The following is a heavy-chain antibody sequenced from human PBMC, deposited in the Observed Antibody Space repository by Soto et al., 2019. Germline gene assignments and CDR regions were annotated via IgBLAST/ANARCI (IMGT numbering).Heavy chain of an antibody. V-gene: IGHV4-59*01. CDR1: GGSISSYY. CDR3: ARGSQSPLRYYDFWSGYMDWFDP. D-gene: IGHD3-3*01. CDR2: IYYSGST. Sequence: PSETLSLTCTVSGGSISSYYWSWIRQPPGKGLEWIGYIYYSGSTNYNPSLKSRVTRSVDTSKNQFSLKLSSVTAADTAVYYCARGSQSPLRYYDFWSGYMDWFDPWGQGTLVTVSS. J-gene: IGHJ5*02.